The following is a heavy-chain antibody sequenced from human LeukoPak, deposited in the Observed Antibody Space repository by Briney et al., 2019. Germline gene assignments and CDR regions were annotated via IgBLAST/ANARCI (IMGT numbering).Heavy chain of an antibody. J-gene: IGHJ4*02. Sequence: PSETLSLTCSVSGGSISGYYWGWLRQPPGRGLEWIGYFYYSGSTTYNPSLKGRVTISVDTSENHFSLKLSSVTAADTAVYYCARGPNSGYGRFDYWGQGTLVTVSS. V-gene: IGHV4-59*01. CDR2: FYYSGST. CDR1: GGSISGYY. CDR3: ARGPNSGYGRFDY. D-gene: IGHD5-12*01.